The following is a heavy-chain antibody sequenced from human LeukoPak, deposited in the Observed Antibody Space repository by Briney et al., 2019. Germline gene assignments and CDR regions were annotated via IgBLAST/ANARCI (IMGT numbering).Heavy chain of an antibody. V-gene: IGHV4-39*01. CDR3: ARLATDMGNYFGY. J-gene: IGHJ4*02. D-gene: IGHD5-18*01. Sequence: SETLPLTCTVSGGSISSSGYYWVWVRQSPGKGLQWIGSINYSGRTYYNSSLKSRVTIFVDTSKNQFSLKVTSVTAADTTIYYCARLATDMGNYFGYWGQGTLVTVSS. CDR1: GGSISSSGYY. CDR2: INYSGRT.